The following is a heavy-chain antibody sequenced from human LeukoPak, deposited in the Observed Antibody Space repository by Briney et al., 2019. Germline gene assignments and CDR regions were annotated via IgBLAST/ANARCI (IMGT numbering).Heavy chain of an antibody. CDR1: GFTFSGYS. J-gene: IGHJ6*04. V-gene: IGHV3-21*01. Sequence: PGGSLRLSCAASGFTFSGYSMNWVRQAPGKGLEWVSSISSSSIYIYNADSVKGRFTISRDNAKNSLYLQMNSLRAEDTAVYYCAELGITMIGGVWGKGTAVTISS. D-gene: IGHD3-10*02. CDR3: AELGITMIGGV. CDR2: ISSSSIYI.